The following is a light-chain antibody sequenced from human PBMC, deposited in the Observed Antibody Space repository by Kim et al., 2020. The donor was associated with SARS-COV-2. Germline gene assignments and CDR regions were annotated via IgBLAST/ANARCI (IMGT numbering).Light chain of an antibody. V-gene: IGKV3-11*01. CDR1: KIVISY. CDR3: QQRSNWPPT. J-gene: IGKJ4*01. CDR2: DAS. Sequence: LSPGERATLPCRASKIVISYLAWYPQKPGQAPRLLIYDASTRATGIPARFSGSGSGTDFTLTISSLEPEDFAVYYCQQRSNWPPTFGGGTKVDIK.